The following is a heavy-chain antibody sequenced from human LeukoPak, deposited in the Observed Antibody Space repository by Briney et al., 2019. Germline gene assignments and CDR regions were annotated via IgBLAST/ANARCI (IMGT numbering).Heavy chain of an antibody. V-gene: IGHV1-24*01. CDR1: GYTLTELS. CDR2: FDPEDGET. D-gene: IGHD2-2*01. CDR3: ATGQRSCHDY. J-gene: IGHJ4*02. Sequence: GSSVKVSCKVSGYTLTELSVHWVRQAPGKGLEWMGGFDPEDGETIYAQKFQGRVTMTEDTSTDTAYMELSSLRSEDTAVYYCATGQRSCHDYWGQGTLVTVSS.